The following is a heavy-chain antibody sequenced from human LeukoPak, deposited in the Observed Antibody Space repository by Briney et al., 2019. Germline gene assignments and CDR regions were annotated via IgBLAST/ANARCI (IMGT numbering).Heavy chain of an antibody. V-gene: IGHV4-59*08. J-gene: IGHJ4*02. CDR1: GGSINSYY. D-gene: IGHD6-6*01. CDR3: ARHYSGSSFYFDY. CDR2: IYYSGYT. Sequence: SETLSLTCTVSGGSINSYYWSWIRQPPGKGLEWVGYIYYSGYTDYNPSLKSRVTISVDTSKNQFSLKLTSVTAADTAVYYCARHYSGSSFYFDYWGQRTLVTVSS.